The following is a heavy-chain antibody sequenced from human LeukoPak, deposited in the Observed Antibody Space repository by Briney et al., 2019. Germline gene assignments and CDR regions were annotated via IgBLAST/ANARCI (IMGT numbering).Heavy chain of an antibody. Sequence: GASVKVSCKASGYTFTSYDINWVRQATRQGLEWMGWMNPNSGNTGYAQKFQGRVTITADKSTSTAYMELSSLRSEDTAVYYCARGAPRGIVVVTAIWALDYWGQGTLVTVS. D-gene: IGHD2-21*02. J-gene: IGHJ4*02. CDR1: GYTFTSYD. V-gene: IGHV1-8*01. CDR3: ARGAPRGIVVVTAIWALDY. CDR2: MNPNSGNT.